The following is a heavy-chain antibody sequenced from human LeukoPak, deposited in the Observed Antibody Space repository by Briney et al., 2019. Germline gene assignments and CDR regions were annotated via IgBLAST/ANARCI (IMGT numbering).Heavy chain of an antibody. Sequence: PGGSLRLSCAASKFTFSSYMNWVRQAPGKRLEWVSSISSSGTYISYAESVKGRFTISRDNAKNSLYLQMNSLRVEDTAVYYCARVFRPSLTVFIIRGAFDIWGQGTTVTVSS. CDR2: ISSSGTYI. J-gene: IGHJ3*02. CDR3: ARVFRPSLTVFIIRGAFDI. V-gene: IGHV3-21*01. CDR1: KFTFSSY. D-gene: IGHD3-3*01.